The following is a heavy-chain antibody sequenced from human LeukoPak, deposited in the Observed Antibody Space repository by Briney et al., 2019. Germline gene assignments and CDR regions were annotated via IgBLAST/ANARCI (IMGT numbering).Heavy chain of an antibody. D-gene: IGHD3-10*01. J-gene: IGHJ5*02. Sequence: ASVKVSCKASGGTFSSYAISWVRQAPGQGLEWMGGIIPIFGTANYAQKFQGRVTLTRDMSTSTDYMELRSLKSEDTAVYYRARDNSVGDIAWWFDPWGQGTLVTVSS. CDR3: ARDNSVGDIAWWFDP. CDR2: IIPIFGTA. V-gene: IGHV1-69*05. CDR1: GGTFSSYA.